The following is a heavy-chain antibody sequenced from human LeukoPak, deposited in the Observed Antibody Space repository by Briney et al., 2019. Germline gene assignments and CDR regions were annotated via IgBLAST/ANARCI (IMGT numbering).Heavy chain of an antibody. J-gene: IGHJ6*02. CDR2: ISGSGGST. Sequence: PGGSLRPSCAASGFTFSSYAMSWVRQAPGKGLEWVSAISGSGGSTYYADSVKGRFTITRDNSRNTLYLQMNSLRAEDTAVYYCASYLGIAAAGTPYYYYGMDVWGQGTTVTVS. CDR1: GFTFSSYA. CDR3: ASYLGIAAAGTPYYYYGMDV. D-gene: IGHD6-13*01. V-gene: IGHV3-23*01.